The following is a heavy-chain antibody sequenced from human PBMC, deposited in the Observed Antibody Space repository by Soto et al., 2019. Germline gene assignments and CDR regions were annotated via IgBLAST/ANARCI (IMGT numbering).Heavy chain of an antibody. CDR2: ISGSGDNT. Sequence: PGGSLRLSCAASGFTFSTYAMSWVRQAPGKGLEWVSAISGSGDNTYYADSVKGRFTISRDNSINTLYLQMNSLRTEDTAVYYCAHTSGYGVFDAYDIWGQGAMVTVSS. CDR3: AHTSGYGVFDAYDI. D-gene: IGHD6-13*01. CDR1: GFTFSTYA. V-gene: IGHV3-23*01. J-gene: IGHJ3*02.